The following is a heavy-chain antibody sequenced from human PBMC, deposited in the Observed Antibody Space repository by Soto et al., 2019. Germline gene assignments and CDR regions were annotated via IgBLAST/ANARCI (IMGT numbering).Heavy chain of an antibody. CDR1: GGSVISGSYY. V-gene: IGHV4-61*01. J-gene: IGHJ5*02. Sequence: SETLSLTCTVSGGSVISGSYYWSLIRQPPGKGLEWIGYIYYSGSTNYNPSLKSRVTISVDTSKNQFSLKLTSVTAADTAVYYCASAVYGSGGSCSFDPWGQGTLVTVSS. CDR3: ASAVYGSGGSCSFDP. D-gene: IGHD2-15*01. CDR2: IYYSGST.